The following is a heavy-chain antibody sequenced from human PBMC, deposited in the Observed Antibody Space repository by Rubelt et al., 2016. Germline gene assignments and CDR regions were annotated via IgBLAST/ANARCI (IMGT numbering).Heavy chain of an antibody. J-gene: IGHJ4*02. V-gene: IGHV1-46*01. Sequence: QVQLVQSGAEVKRPGASVKVSCKASGYTFTGNYVHWVRQAPGRGLEWMGIIKSSDGTTNYAQRFQDRVTMTSDTSASTVYMELSSLRPEDTAVYYCAREDAELSLDSWGQGTLVAVS. D-gene: IGHD1-14*01. CDR3: AREDAELSLDS. CDR2: IKSSDGTT. CDR1: GYTFTGNY.